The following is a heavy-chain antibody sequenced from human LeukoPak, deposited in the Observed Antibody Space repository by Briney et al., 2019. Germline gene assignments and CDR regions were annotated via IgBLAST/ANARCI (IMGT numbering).Heavy chain of an antibody. D-gene: IGHD3-22*01. V-gene: IGHV3-7*01. J-gene: IGHJ3*02. CDR1: GFTFSSYW. CDR3: ARAAPLKYYYDSSGYRAFDI. Sequence: PGGSLRLSCAASGFTFSSYWMSWVRQAPGKGLEWVANIKQDGSEKYYVDSVKGRFTISRDNAKNSLYLQMNSLRAEDTAVYYCARAAPLKYYYDSSGYRAFDIWGQGTMVTVSS. CDR2: IKQDGSEK.